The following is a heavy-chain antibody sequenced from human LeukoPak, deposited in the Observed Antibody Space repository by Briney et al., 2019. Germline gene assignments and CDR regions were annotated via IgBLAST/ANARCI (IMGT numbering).Heavy chain of an antibody. D-gene: IGHD6-19*01. Sequence: PGGSLRLSCAASGSTFSTYNMNWVRQAPGKGLEWVSSISGSSSYVYYADSVKGRFTISRDNAKNSLYLQMNSLRAEDTAVYYCARVNSSGWYEYYFDYWGQGTLVTVSS. CDR1: GSTFSTYN. CDR2: ISGSSSYV. J-gene: IGHJ4*02. CDR3: ARVNSSGWYEYYFDY. V-gene: IGHV3-21*01.